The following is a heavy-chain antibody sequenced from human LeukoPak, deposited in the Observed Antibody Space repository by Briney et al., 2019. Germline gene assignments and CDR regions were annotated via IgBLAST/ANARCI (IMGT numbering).Heavy chain of an antibody. D-gene: IGHD3-3*01. CDR1: GGSFSGYY. V-gene: IGHV4-59*08. CDR3: ARQSGGFWYFVL. CDR2: FYYSGST. J-gene: IGHJ2*01. Sequence: SEPLSFTCPVYGGSFSGYYWSWIRQPPGRGLEWIGYFYYSGSTNYNPSLKSRVTISVDTSKTQFSLKLSSVTAAATAVYYCARQSGGFWYFVLWGRGPLVSVPS.